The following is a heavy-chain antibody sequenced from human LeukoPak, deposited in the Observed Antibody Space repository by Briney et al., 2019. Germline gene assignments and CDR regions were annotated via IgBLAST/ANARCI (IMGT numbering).Heavy chain of an antibody. Sequence: SETLSLTCTVSGGSISSYYWSWIRQPAGKGLEWIGRIYTSGSTNYNPSLKSRVTMSVDTSKNQFSLKLSSVTAADTAVYYCARQPSGYYEKGGYYPYYFDYWGQGTLVTVSS. CDR1: GGSISSYY. CDR2: IYTSGST. V-gene: IGHV4-4*07. D-gene: IGHD3-22*01. CDR3: ARQPSGYYEKGGYYPYYFDY. J-gene: IGHJ4*02.